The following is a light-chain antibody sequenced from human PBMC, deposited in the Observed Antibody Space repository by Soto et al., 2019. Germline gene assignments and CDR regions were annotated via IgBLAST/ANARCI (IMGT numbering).Light chain of an antibody. Sequence: EIVLTQSPATLSVSPGERVTLSCRASQSVDINLAWYQQKPGQAPRLLIYGASTRATDMPGRFSGRGAGAEFTLTISSLQSEDFAVYYCQQYRSWPRTFGHGTKVEIK. CDR2: GAS. CDR1: QSVDIN. V-gene: IGKV3-15*01. CDR3: QQYRSWPRT. J-gene: IGKJ1*01.